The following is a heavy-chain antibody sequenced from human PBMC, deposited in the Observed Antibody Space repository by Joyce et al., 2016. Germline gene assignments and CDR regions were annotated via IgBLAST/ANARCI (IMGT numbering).Heavy chain of an antibody. V-gene: IGHV3-21*01. Sequence: EVQLVESGGGLVRPGGSLRLSCAASGFTFSSYSMNWVRQAPGKGVEWFPFISSNRNYIYYADSVKGRFTISRDNAKSSLFLQMDSLRAEDTAVYYCARNSAPRASTYYGLDVWGQGTTVTVSS. CDR1: GFTFSSYS. CDR3: ARNSAPRASTYYGLDV. CDR2: ISSNRNYI. J-gene: IGHJ6*02. D-gene: IGHD5/OR15-5a*01.